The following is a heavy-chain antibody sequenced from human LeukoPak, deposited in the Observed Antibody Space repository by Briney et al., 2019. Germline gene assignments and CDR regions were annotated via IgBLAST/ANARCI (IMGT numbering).Heavy chain of an antibody. J-gene: IGHJ4*02. V-gene: IGHV1-2*06. CDR3: ARGKKGMATITVPTDY. Sequence: GASVKVSCKASGYTFTGYYMHWVRQAPGQGLEWMGRVNPNSGGTNYAQKFQGRVTMTRDTSISTAYMELSRLRSDDTAVYYCARGKKGMATITVPTDYWGQGTLVTVSS. CDR1: GYTFTGYY. CDR2: VNPNSGGT. D-gene: IGHD5-24*01.